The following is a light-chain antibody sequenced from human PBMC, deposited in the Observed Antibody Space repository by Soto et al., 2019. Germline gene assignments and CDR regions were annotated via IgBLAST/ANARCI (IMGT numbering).Light chain of an antibody. V-gene: IGLV3-21*01. CDR2: SDT. CDR1: NIGSKG. CDR3: QVWDSGSAHVL. Sequence: SYELTQPPSVSVAPGETARISCGGNNIGSKGVHWYQQKPGQAPVLVIYSDTDLPPVIPERFSGSNSANMATLTISRVEAGDEADNYCQVWDSGSAHVLFGGGTQLTVL. J-gene: IGLJ2*01.